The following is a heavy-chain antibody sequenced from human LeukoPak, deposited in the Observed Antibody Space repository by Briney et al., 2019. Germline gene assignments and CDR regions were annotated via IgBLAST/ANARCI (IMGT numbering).Heavy chain of an antibody. Sequence: GGSLRLSCAVSGFIFGNYAMTWVRQAPGKGLEWVSVITGSGGTTYYADSVKGRFTISRDNSKNTLYLQMDSLRGEDTAVYYCAKQYGSGRYLSLDYWGQGTLVTVSS. D-gene: IGHD3-10*01. J-gene: IGHJ4*02. V-gene: IGHV3-23*01. CDR3: AKQYGSGRYLSLDY. CDR1: GFIFGNYA. CDR2: ITGSGGTT.